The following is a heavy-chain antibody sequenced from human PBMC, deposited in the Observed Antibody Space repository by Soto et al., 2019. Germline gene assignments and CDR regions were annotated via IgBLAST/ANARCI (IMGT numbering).Heavy chain of an antibody. V-gene: IGHV3-9*01. Sequence: VHLVESGGGLVQPGTSLRLSCATSGFTFDDYAMHWVRQAPGKGLEWVSGISWNSQSIGYADSVKGRFTISRDYAKKSLFLHLSSLRPEDTAVYFCAKAAGLRYLDSWGQGTLVTVSS. CDR2: ISWNSQSI. J-gene: IGHJ5*01. CDR1: GFTFDDYA. D-gene: IGHD2-15*01. CDR3: AKAAGLRYLDS.